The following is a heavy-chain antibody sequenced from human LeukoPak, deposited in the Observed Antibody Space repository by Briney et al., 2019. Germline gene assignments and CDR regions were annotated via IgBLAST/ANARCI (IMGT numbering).Heavy chain of an antibody. V-gene: IGHV4-38-2*02. D-gene: IGHD1-26*01. Sequence: SETLSLTCTVSGYSISSGYYWGWIRQPPGRGLEWIGSIYHSGSTYYNPSLKSRVTISVDTSKNQFSLNLNSVTAADTAVYYCARLRSPGDFDYWGQGTLVTVSS. J-gene: IGHJ4*02. CDR1: GYSISSGYY. CDR2: IYHSGST. CDR3: ARLRSPGDFDY.